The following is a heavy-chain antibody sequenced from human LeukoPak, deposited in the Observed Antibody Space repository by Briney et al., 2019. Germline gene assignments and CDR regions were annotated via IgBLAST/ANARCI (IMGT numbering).Heavy chain of an antibody. J-gene: IGHJ5*02. CDR2: INHSGST. CDR1: GGSFSGYY. CDR3: ARGRSSGWYGGWFDP. V-gene: IGHV4-34*01. Sequence: PSETLSLTCAVYGGSFSGYYWSWIRQPPGKGLEWIGEINHSGSTNYNPSLKSRVTILVDTSKNQFSLKLSSVTAADTAVYYCARGRSSGWYGGWFDPWGQGTLVTVSS. D-gene: IGHD6-19*01.